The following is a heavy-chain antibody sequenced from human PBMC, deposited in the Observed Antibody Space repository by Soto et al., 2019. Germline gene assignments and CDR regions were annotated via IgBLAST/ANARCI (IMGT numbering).Heavy chain of an antibody. J-gene: IGHJ5*02. D-gene: IGHD2-2*01. V-gene: IGHV1-69*06. CDR2: IIPIFGTA. Sequence: ASLKLSCEASGAIFSGDAICWVRQKPEQGLEWMGGIIPIFGTANYAQKFQGRVTITADKSTSTAYMELSSLRSEDTAVYYCARSPYPRYCSSTSCPNWFDPWGQGTLVTVSS. CDR3: ARSPYPRYCSSTSCPNWFDP. CDR1: GAIFSGDA.